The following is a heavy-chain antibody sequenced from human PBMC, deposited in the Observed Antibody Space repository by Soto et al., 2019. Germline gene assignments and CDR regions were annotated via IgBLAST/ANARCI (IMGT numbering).Heavy chain of an antibody. CDR1: GFTFSSYA. J-gene: IGHJ6*02. CDR3: AKDYYGSGSYYNPYYYGMDV. V-gene: IGHV3-23*01. Sequence: LRLSCAASGFTFSSYAMSWVRQAPGKGLEWVSAISGSGGSTYYADSVKGRFTISRDNSKNTLYLQMNSLRAEDTAVYYCAKDYYGSGSYYNPYYYGMDVWGQGTTVTVSS. D-gene: IGHD3-10*01. CDR2: ISGSGGST.